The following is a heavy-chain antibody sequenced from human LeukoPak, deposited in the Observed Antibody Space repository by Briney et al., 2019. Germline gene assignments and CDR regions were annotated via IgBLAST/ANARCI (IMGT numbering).Heavy chain of an antibody. D-gene: IGHD5-24*01. Sequence: SSETLSLTCTVSGGSISSGSYCWSWIRQPAGKGLEWIGHIHTSGNTNYNPSLKSRVTISVDTSKNQFSLKLSSVTAADTAVYYCARDHGEEALDIWGQGTMVTVSS. CDR1: GGSISSGSYC. J-gene: IGHJ3*02. CDR2: IHTSGNT. CDR3: ARDHGEEALDI. V-gene: IGHV4-61*09.